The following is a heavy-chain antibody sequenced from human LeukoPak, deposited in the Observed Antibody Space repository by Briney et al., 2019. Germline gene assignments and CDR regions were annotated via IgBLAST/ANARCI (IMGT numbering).Heavy chain of an antibody. CDR1: GGSLSSGGYY. J-gene: IGHJ4*02. Sequence: SSQTLSLTCTVSGGSLSSGGYYWSWIRQHPGKGLEWIGYIYYSGSTNYNPSLKSRVTISVDMSKNQFSLKLSSVTAADTAVYYRARIGYFDSSGYSAFDYWGQGTLVTVSS. CDR2: IYYSGST. V-gene: IGHV4-31*03. D-gene: IGHD3-22*01. CDR3: ARIGYFDSSGYSAFDY.